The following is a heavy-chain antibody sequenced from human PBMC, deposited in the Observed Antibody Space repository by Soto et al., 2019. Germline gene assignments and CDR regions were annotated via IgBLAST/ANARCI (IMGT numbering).Heavy chain of an antibody. CDR3: ARGWGYDSNDYYYAY. CDR1: GGTFSRHA. J-gene: IGHJ4*02. D-gene: IGHD3-22*01. V-gene: IGHV1-69*01. Sequence: QVQLVQSGAEVRKPGSSVKVSCKASGGTFSRHAISWVRQAPGQGLEWMGGIIPIFGKANNAQKFQGRVTIIADESTSTVYMELSSLRSEDTAMYYCARGWGYDSNDYYYAYWGQGTLVIVSS. CDR2: IIPIFGKA.